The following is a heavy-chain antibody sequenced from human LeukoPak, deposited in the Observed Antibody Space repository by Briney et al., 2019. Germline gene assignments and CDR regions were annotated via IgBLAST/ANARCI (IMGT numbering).Heavy chain of an antibody. V-gene: IGHV3-33*01. J-gene: IGHJ2*01. CDR3: ARERFGDYVEYFDV. CDR1: GFSFSSHA. CDR2: IWYDGTNE. D-gene: IGHD4-17*01. Sequence: GGSLRLSCEGSGFSFSSHAMHWVRQAPGKELEWVAVIWYDGTNENYVDSVKGRFAISRDNSKNTLYLQMGSLRVEDTAVYYCARERFGDYVEYFDVWGRGTLVSVSS.